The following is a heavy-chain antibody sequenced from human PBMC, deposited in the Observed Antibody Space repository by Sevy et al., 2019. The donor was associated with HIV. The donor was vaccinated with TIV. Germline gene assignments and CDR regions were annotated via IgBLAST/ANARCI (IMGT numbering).Heavy chain of an antibody. D-gene: IGHD3-9*01. V-gene: IGHV1-46*01. CDR3: ARDSDNYDILTGYYPLDY. CDR2: INPSGGST. Sequence: ASVKVSCKASGYTFTSQYMHWVRQAPEQGLEWMGIINPSGGSTSYAQKFQGRVTMTRDTSTSTVHMELSSLRSEDTAVYYCARDSDNYDILTGYYPLDYWGQGTLVTVS. J-gene: IGHJ4*02. CDR1: GYTFTSQY.